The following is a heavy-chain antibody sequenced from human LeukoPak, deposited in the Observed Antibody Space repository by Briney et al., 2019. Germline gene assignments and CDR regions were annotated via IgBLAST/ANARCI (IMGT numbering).Heavy chain of an antibody. J-gene: IGHJ4*02. CDR3: ARVPEEYCIGPCYFDY. Sequence: SETLSLTCTVSSGSVSSGSYYWSWIRQHPGKGLEWIGYIYYSGSTYYNPSLKSRVTISVDTSKNQFSLKLSSVTAADTAVYYCARVPEEYCIGPCYFDYWGQGTLVTVSS. CDR1: SGSVSSGSYY. D-gene: IGHD2/OR15-2a*01. CDR2: IYYSGST. V-gene: IGHV4-31*03.